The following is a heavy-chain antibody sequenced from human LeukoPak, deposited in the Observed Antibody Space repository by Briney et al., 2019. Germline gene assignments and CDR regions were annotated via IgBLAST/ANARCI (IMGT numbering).Heavy chain of an antibody. D-gene: IGHD3-22*01. V-gene: IGHV4-30-2*01. CDR1: GGSISSGGYS. CDR3: ARILGDYYDSKYAFDI. Sequence: SETLSLTCAVSGGSISSGGYSWSWIRQPPGKGLEWIGYIYHSGSTYYNPSLKSRVTISVDRSKNQFSLKLSSVTAADTAVYYCARILGDYYDSKYAFDIWGQGIMVTVSS. CDR2: IYHSGST. J-gene: IGHJ3*02.